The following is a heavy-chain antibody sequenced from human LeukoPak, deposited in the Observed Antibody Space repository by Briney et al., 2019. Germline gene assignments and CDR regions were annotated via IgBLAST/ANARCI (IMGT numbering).Heavy chain of an antibody. Sequence: GGSLRLSCAASGFTFSSYWMHWIRHAPGKGLVWVSRINTDGGSTSYVDSVKGRFTTSRDNAKNTLFLQLNSLRAEDTAVYYCARGGAEPFDYWGQGTLVTVSS. D-gene: IGHD3-16*01. J-gene: IGHJ4*02. CDR2: INTDGGST. CDR3: ARGGAEPFDY. V-gene: IGHV3-74*01. CDR1: GFTFSSYW.